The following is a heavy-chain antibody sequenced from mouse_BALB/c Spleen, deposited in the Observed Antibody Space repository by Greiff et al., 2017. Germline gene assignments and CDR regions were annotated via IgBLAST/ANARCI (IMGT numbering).Heavy chain of an antibody. CDR1: GYSFTSYY. CDR2: IDPFNGGT. CDR3: ARVYDGHAMDY. J-gene: IGHJ4*01. D-gene: IGHD2-3*01. V-gene: IGHV1S135*01. Sequence: VQLQQSGPELMKPGASVKISCKASGYSFTSYYMHWVKQSHGKSLEWIGYIDPFNGGTSYNQKFKSKATLTVDKSSSTAYMHLSSLTSEDSAVYYCARVYDGHAMDYWGQGTSVTVSA.